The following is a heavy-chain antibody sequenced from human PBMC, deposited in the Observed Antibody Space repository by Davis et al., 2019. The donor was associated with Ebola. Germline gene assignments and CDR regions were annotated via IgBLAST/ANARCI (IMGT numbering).Heavy chain of an antibody. CDR2: ISGSGGST. CDR1: GFTFSSYA. D-gene: IGHD2-21*02. J-gene: IGHJ6*04. CDR3: AKVDGRIVVVTAIRGRYYGMDV. V-gene: IGHV3-23*01. Sequence: GESLKISCAASGFTFSSYAMSWVRQAPGKGLEWVSAISGSGGSTYYADSVKGRFTISRDNSKNTLYLQMNSLRAEDPAVYYCAKVDGRIVVVTAIRGRYYGMDVWGKGTTVTVSS.